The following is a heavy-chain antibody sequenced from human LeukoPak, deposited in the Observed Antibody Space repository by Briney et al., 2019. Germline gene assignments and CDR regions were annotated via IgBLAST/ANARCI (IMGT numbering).Heavy chain of an antibody. Sequence: TGGSLRLSCAASGFTVSSNYMSWVRQAPGKGLEWVSIIYTVGTTYYADSVKGRFTISRDNSKNTLYLQMNSLRAEDTAVYYCARAVAGYYFDYWGQGTLVTVSS. V-gene: IGHV3-66*01. CDR1: GFTVSSNY. CDR2: IYTVGTT. J-gene: IGHJ4*02. D-gene: IGHD6-19*01. CDR3: ARAVAGYYFDY.